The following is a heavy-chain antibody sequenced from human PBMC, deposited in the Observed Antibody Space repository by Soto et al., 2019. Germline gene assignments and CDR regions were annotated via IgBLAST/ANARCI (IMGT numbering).Heavy chain of an antibody. D-gene: IGHD2-15*01. Sequence: QVQLVESGGGVVQPGRSLRLSCAASGFTFSSYGMHWVRQAPGKGLEWVAVISYDGSNTYYADSVKGRFTISRDNSKNTQYPQMDNLRPENTAVYYVAMDDGGSWSGRGYFDLWGRGTLVTVAS. J-gene: IGHJ2*01. V-gene: IGHV3-30*03. CDR2: ISYDGSNT. CDR1: GFTFSSYG. CDR3: AMDDGGSWSGRGYFDL.